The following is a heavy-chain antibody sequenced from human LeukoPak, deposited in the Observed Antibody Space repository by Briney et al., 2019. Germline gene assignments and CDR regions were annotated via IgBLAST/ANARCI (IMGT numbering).Heavy chain of an antibody. V-gene: IGHV4-39*07. Sequence: SEALSLTCTVSGGSISSSSYYWGWIRQPPGKGLEWIGSIYYSGSTYYNPSLKSRVTIPVDTSKNQFSLKLSSVTAADTAVYYCARVQRGYSYGYISRFFDYWGQGTLVTVSS. CDR2: IYYSGST. D-gene: IGHD5-18*01. CDR1: GGSISSSSYY. CDR3: ARVQRGYSYGYISRFFDY. J-gene: IGHJ4*02.